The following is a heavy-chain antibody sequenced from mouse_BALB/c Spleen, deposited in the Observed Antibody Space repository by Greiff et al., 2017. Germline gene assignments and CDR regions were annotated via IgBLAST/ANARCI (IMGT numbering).Heavy chain of an antibody. CDR2: ISSGGSYT. CDR3: ARWGAFAY. Sequence: EVQRVESGGGLVKPGGSLKLSCAASGFTFSSYAMSWVRQTPEKRLEWVATISSGGSYTYYPDSVKGRFTISRDNAKNTLYLQMSSLRSEDTAMYYCARWGAFAYWGQGTLVTVSA. V-gene: IGHV5-9-3*01. CDR1: GFTFSSYA. J-gene: IGHJ3*01.